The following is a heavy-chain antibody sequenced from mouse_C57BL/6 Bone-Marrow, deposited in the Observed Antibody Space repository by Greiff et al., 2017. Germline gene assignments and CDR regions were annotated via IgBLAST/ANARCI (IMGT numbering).Heavy chain of an antibody. CDR3: ARDSRRGFAY. J-gene: IGHJ3*01. CDR1: GYTFTSYG. CDR2: IYPRSGNT. Sequence: QVQLQQSGAELARPGASVKLSCKASGYTFTSYGISWVKQRTGQGLEWIGEIYPRSGNTYYNEKFKGKATLTADKSSSTAYTELRSLTSEDSAVYFCARDSRRGFAYWGQGTLVTVSA. V-gene: IGHV1-81*01.